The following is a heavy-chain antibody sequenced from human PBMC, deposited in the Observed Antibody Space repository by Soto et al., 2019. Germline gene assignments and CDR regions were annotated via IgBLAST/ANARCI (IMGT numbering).Heavy chain of an antibody. CDR3: ARGSQWFGEHSGMDA. CDR2: MKPNNGNT. Sequence: QVQLGQSGAEVKKPGASVKVSCKAPGYTFSSYDLNWVRQATGQGLEWMGWMKPNNGNTGYAQKCQGRLTMTRNTSISTDYMELSSMRSEDTAVYYCARGSQWFGEHSGMDAWGHGTTVTVPS. CDR1: GYTFSSYD. J-gene: IGHJ6*02. D-gene: IGHD3-10*01. V-gene: IGHV1-8*01.